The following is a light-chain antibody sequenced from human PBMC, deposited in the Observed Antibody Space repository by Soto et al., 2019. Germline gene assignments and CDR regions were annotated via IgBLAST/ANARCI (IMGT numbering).Light chain of an antibody. J-gene: IGLJ2*01. Sequence: QSALTQPPSASGSPGQSVTISCTGTSSDVGGYNYVSWYQQHPGKAPKLMIYEVSKRPSGVPDRFSGSKSGNTASLTVSGLQAEDEADYYCSSYAGRNNPLVFGGGTKLTVL. CDR2: EVS. CDR3: SSYAGRNNPLV. V-gene: IGLV2-8*01. CDR1: SSDVGGYNY.